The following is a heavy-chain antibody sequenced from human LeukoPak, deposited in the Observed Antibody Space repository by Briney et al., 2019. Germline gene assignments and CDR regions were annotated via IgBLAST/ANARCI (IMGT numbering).Heavy chain of an antibody. CDR1: GYTFASYY. J-gene: IGHJ5*02. Sequence: ASVKVSCKASGYTFASYYMHWVRQAPGQGLEWMGWINPNSGGTNYAQKFQGRVTMTRDTSISTAYMELSRLRSDDTAVYYCARARILAYNWFDPWGQGTLVTVSS. CDR2: INPNSGGT. CDR3: ARARILAYNWFDP. D-gene: IGHD2-15*01. V-gene: IGHV1-2*02.